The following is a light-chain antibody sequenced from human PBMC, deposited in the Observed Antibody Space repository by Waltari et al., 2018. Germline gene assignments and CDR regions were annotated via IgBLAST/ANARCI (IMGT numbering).Light chain of an antibody. Sequence: QTVVTQEPSSSVPPGGTVTLTCGLSSGSVSTSYFPSWYQQTPGQAPRTLIYSTNARSSGVPDRFSGSLLGNKAALTISGAQADDESEYYCVLYMAHGIVVFGGGTKLTVL. J-gene: IGLJ2*01. CDR2: STN. CDR3: VLYMAHGIVV. CDR1: SGSVSTSYF. V-gene: IGLV8-61*01.